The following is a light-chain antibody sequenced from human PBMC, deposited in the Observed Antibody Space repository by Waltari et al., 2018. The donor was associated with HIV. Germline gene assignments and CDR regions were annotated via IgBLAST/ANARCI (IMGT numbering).Light chain of an antibody. J-gene: IGLJ2*01. Sequence: SYELTQPPSVSVSPGQTARITCSGDSFPKQFAYWYQQKAGQAPVLVISKDSERPSGIPERFSGSSSGTTVTLTISGVQAEDEADYNCQSADSSGTDLIFGGGTKLTVL. CDR1: SFPKQF. V-gene: IGLV3-25*03. CDR2: KDS. CDR3: QSADSSGTDLI.